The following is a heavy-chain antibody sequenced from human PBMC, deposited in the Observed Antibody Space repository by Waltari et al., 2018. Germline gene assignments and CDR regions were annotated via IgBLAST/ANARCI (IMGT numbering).Heavy chain of an antibody. Sequence: QVQLLESGPGLVKPSETLSLTCPVSGGAIAPYYWSWIRPPPWKGLEWIAYIFHTGSTNYNPSLKSRVTMSVDTSKNQFSLKLSSVTAADTAVYFCARVANSGYDDRGHFDFWGQGTLVTVSS. J-gene: IGHJ4*02. D-gene: IGHD5-12*01. CDR3: ARVANSGYDDRGHFDF. CDR1: GGAIAPYY. V-gene: IGHV4-59*01. CDR2: IFHTGST.